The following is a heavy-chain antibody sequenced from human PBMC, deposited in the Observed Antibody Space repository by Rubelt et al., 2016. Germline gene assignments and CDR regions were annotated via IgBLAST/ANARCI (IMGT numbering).Heavy chain of an antibody. D-gene: IGHD1-7*01. CDR3: ARDLPPFRRYNWNFPLDY. J-gene: IGHJ4*02. CDR1: GYTFTSYG. CDR2: ISAYNGNT. Sequence: QVQLVQSGAEVKKPGASVKVSCKASGYTFTSYGISWVRQAPGQGLEWMGWISAYNGNTHYAQKLQWRVTMTPYPSTGTAYTELRGLRSDDTAVYYCARDLPPFRRYNWNFPLDYWGQGTLVTVSS. V-gene: IGHV1-18*01.